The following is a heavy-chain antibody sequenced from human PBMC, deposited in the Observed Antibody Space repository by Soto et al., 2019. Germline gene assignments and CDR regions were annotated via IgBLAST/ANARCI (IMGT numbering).Heavy chain of an antibody. V-gene: IGHV1-46*01. J-gene: IGHJ1*01. CDR1: GYKFTTYF. CDR3: VRGYCTTSPCSGDFQF. D-gene: IGHD2-15*01. CDR2: IHPSGDT. Sequence: QVQLVQSGAELKKPGASVKVACKASGYKFTTYFIHWVRQAPGQRLEWMGMIHPSGDTGYAQKFRGRVTMTIDTSTTTAYMALRNLTSEDTAVYFSVRGYCTTSPCSGDFQFWGQGTLVTVSA.